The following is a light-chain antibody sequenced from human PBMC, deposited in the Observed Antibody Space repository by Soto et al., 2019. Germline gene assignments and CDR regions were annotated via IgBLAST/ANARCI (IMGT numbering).Light chain of an antibody. CDR3: QQTYTFPWT. CDR1: QGISDY. V-gene: IGKV1-39*01. J-gene: IGKJ1*01. CDR2: TAS. Sequence: DIRMTQSPSSLSASLGDTVTITCRASQGISDYLSWFQHKPGEAPKLLIYTASSLQGGVPLRFSGAGSRTDFSLTISGLQPEDSATYYCQQTYTFPWTFGQGTKV.